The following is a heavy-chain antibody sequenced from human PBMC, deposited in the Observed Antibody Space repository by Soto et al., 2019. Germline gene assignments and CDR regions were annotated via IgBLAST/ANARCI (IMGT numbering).Heavy chain of an antibody. J-gene: IGHJ4*02. V-gene: IGHV4-59*01. CDR2: IYYSGST. CDR1: GGSISSYY. CDR3: ARGDCSGGSCYFDY. D-gene: IGHD2-15*01. Sequence: SETLSLTCTVSGGSISSYYWSWIRQPPGKGLEWIGYIYYSGSTNYNPSLKSRVTISVDTSKNQFSLKLSSVTAADTAVYYCARGDCSGGSCYFDYWGQGTLVTVSS.